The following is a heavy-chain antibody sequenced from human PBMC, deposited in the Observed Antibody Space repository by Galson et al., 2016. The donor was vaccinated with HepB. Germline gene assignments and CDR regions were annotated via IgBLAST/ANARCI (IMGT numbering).Heavy chain of an antibody. CDR2: ISYDGSNK. V-gene: IGHV3-30*18. Sequence: SLRLSCAASGFTFSSYGMHWVRQAPGKGLEWVAFISYDGSNKKYAASVKGRFTISRDNSKKTLYLQMNSLRAEDTAVYYCAKDGRIYCSSASCHDHFNYWGQGTLVTVSS. CDR1: GFTFSSYG. J-gene: IGHJ4*02. D-gene: IGHD2-2*01. CDR3: AKDGRIYCSSASCHDHFNY.